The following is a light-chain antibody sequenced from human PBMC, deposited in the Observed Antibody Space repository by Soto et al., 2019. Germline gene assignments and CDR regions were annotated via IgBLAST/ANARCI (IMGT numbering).Light chain of an antibody. CDR2: AAS. Sequence: DIQLTQSPSFLSASVGDRVTITCRASRGISSYLAWYQQKPGKAPKLLIYAASTLQTGVPSRFSGSGSGTEFTLTISSLQPEDFATYYCQQLNSYLITFGQGTRLDI. CDR1: RGISSY. V-gene: IGKV1-9*01. CDR3: QQLNSYLIT. J-gene: IGKJ5*01.